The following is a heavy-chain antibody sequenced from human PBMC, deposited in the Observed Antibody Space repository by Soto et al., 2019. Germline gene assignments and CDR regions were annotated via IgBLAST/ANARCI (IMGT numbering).Heavy chain of an antibody. CDR3: ARGGGMDWFDP. CDR1: GGSISSGGYS. J-gene: IGHJ5*02. Sequence: PSETLSLTCAVSGGSISSGGYSWSWIRQPPGKGLEWIGYIYHSGSTYYNPSLKSRVTISVDRSKNQFSLKLSSVTAADTAVYYCARGGGMDWFDPSRQGTLVTVSS. V-gene: IGHV4-30-2*01. CDR2: IYHSGST. D-gene: IGHD3-16*01.